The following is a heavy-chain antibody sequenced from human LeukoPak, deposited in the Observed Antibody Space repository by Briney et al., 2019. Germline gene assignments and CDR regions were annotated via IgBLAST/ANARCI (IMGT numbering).Heavy chain of an antibody. Sequence: GASVKVSCKASGYTFTGYYMHWVRQAPGQGLEWMGWINPNSGGTNYAQKFQGWVTMTRDTSISTAYMELSRLRSDDTAVYYCARDYDSSGPALDYWGQGTLVTVSS. D-gene: IGHD3-22*01. CDR1: GYTFTGYY. CDR3: ARDYDSSGPALDY. CDR2: INPNSGGT. V-gene: IGHV1-2*04. J-gene: IGHJ4*02.